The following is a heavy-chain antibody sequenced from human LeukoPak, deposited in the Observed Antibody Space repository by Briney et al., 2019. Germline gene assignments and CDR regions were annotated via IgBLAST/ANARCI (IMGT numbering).Heavy chain of an antibody. V-gene: IGHV1-2*02. Sequence: ASVKVSCKASGSTFTGYYMHWVRQAPGQGLEWMGWINPNSGGTNYAQKFQGRVTMTRDTSISTAYMELSTLRSDDTAVYYCARDCSGGSCYPTADYYYYYGMDVWGQGTTVTVSS. CDR2: INPNSGGT. D-gene: IGHD2-15*01. CDR3: ARDCSGGSCYPTADYYYYYGMDV. CDR1: GSTFTGYY. J-gene: IGHJ6*02.